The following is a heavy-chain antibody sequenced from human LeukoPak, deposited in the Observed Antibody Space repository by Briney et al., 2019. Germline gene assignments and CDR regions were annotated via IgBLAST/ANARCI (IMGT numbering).Heavy chain of an antibody. V-gene: IGHV3-30*02. J-gene: IGHJ4*02. CDR3: AKGGRYCSSTSCFVLDY. Sequence: GGSRRLSCAASGFTFSSYGMHWVRQAPGKGLEWVAFIRYDGSNKYYADSVKGRFTISRDNSKNTLYLQMNSLRAEDTAVYYCAKGGRYCSSTSCFVLDYWGQGTLVTVSP. D-gene: IGHD2-2*01. CDR2: IRYDGSNK. CDR1: GFTFSSYG.